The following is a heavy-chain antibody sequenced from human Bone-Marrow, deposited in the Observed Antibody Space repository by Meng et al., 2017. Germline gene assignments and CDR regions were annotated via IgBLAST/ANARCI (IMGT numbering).Heavy chain of an antibody. J-gene: IGHJ4*02. D-gene: IGHD2-2*01. CDR2: INAVFGTT. V-gene: IGHV1-69*05. Sequence: SVKVSCKALGGIFSNYVIGWVRQAPGQGLEWMGGINAVFGTTNYAQKFQGRVTITTDESTSTVYMELTRLTSEDTAVYFCARKAGNCISTTCYSLDYWGQGTRVTVSS. CDR1: GGIFSNYV. CDR3: ARKAGNCISTTCYSLDY.